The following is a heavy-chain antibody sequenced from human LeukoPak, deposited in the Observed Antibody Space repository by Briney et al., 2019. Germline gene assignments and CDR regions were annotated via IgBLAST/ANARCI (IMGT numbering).Heavy chain of an antibody. V-gene: IGHV3-21*01. CDR2: ISSSSSYI. D-gene: IGHD5-12*01. CDR1: GFTFSSYS. Sequence: GGSLRLSCAASGFTFSSYSMNWVRQAPGKGLEWVSSISSSSSYIYYADSVKGRFTISRDNAKNSLYLQMNSLRAEDTAVYYCARIVATIIGGFDPWGQGTLVTVSS. J-gene: IGHJ5*02. CDR3: ARIVATIIGGFDP.